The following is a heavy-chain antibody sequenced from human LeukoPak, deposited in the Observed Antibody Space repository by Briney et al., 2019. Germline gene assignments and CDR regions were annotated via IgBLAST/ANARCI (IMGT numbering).Heavy chain of an antibody. Sequence: ASVKVSCKASGYTFTSYGISWVRQAPGQGLEWMGWISAYNGNTNYAQKLQGRVTMTTDTSTSTAYMELRSLRSDDTAVYYCAKDTTWGSGWYKARGSAFDIWGQGTMVTVSS. CDR3: AKDTTWGSGWYKARGSAFDI. J-gene: IGHJ3*02. V-gene: IGHV1-18*01. D-gene: IGHD6-19*01. CDR1: GYTFTSYG. CDR2: ISAYNGNT.